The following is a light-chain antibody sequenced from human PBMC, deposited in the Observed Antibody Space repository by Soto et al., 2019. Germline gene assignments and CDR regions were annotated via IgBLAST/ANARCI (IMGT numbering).Light chain of an antibody. CDR1: QTISTY. J-gene: IGKJ1*01. V-gene: IGKV1-39*01. Sequence: DILVTQSSSSLSASVGDRVSITCRASQTISTYLSWYQQKPGKAPNLLIYAASTLQSGVPSRFSGSGSGTDFSLSISSLQPEDFETYYFQQSYSVPWTFGHGTKVEL. CDR2: AAS. CDR3: QQSYSVPWT.